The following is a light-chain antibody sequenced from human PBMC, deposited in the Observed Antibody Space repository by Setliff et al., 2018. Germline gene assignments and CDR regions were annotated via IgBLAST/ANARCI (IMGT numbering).Light chain of an antibody. CDR2: SNN. CDR3: AAENDNLNGYV. J-gene: IGLJ1*01. Sequence: QGVTVSCSGSSSNFGSRSVSWFQQHPGTPPKLLIYSNNQRPSGVPDRFSGSKSGSSASLAISGLQSEDEAYYYCAAENDNLNGYVFGTGTNVTVL. CDR1: SSNFGSRS. V-gene: IGLV1-44*01.